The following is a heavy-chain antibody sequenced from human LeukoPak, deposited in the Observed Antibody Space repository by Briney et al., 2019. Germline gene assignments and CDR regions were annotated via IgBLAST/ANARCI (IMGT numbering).Heavy chain of an antibody. CDR2: IYYSGST. D-gene: IGHD6-13*01. CDR3: ARLRTPYSRVDY. V-gene: IGHV4-59*01. J-gene: IGHJ4*02. CDR1: GGSISSYY. Sequence: SETLSLTCTVSGGSISSYYWSWIRQPPGKGLEWIGYIYYSGSTNYNPSLKSRVTISVDTSKNHFSLRLSSVTAADTAVYYCARLRTPYSRVDYWGQGTLVTVSS.